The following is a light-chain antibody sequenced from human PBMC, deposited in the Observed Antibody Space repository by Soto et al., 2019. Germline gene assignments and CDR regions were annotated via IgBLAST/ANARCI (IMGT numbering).Light chain of an antibody. Sequence: IPLTQSPAILSLSPGERATLSCRASQSVETYLAWYQQKPGQPPRLLIYDTSKRASGVPARFSGSGSRTDFTLSISSLEPEDFAVYFCQQRRNWVSFGPGTRVD. V-gene: IGKV3-11*01. J-gene: IGKJ3*01. CDR3: QQRRNWVS. CDR2: DTS. CDR1: QSVETY.